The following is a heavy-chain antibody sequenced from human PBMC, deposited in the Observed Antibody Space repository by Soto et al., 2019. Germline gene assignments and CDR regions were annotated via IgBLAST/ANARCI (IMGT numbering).Heavy chain of an antibody. CDR2: ISGSGGST. Sequence: EVQLLESGGGLVQPGGSLRLSCAASGFTFSSYAMSWVRQAPGKGLEWVSAISGSGGSTYYADSVKGRFTFSRDNSKNTLYLQMNSLRAEDTAVYYCAKVGEPDYDFWSGYSTENWFDPWGQGTLVTVSS. CDR3: AKVGEPDYDFWSGYSTENWFDP. CDR1: GFTFSSYA. V-gene: IGHV3-23*01. D-gene: IGHD3-3*01. J-gene: IGHJ5*02.